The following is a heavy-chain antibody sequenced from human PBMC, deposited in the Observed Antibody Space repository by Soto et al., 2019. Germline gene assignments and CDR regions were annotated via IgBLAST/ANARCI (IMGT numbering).Heavy chain of an antibody. CDR1: GFTVSSNY. V-gene: IGHV3-66*01. CDR2: IYSGGST. D-gene: IGHD6-19*01. Sequence: AGGSLRLSCAASGFTVSSNYMSWVRRAPGMGLEWVSVIYSGGSTYYAVSVKGRFTISRDNSKNTLYLQMNSLRAEDTAVYYCARDRPYSSGWYHDYWGQGTLVTVSS. J-gene: IGHJ4*02. CDR3: ARDRPYSSGWYHDY.